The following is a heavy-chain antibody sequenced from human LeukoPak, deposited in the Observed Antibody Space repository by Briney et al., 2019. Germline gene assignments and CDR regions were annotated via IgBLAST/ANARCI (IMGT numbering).Heavy chain of an antibody. CDR2: TYYRSQWYS. CDR1: GDSVSSKNVP. Sequence: SQTLSVTCAISGDSVSSKNVPWIWIRQSPSRGLEWLGRTYYRSQWYSDFAFSVGGRAAINADTSKNQFSLQLHSVTPEDTAVYYCARDLGTSGWYTFDFWSQGSLVTVTS. J-gene: IGHJ4*02. V-gene: IGHV6-1*01. CDR3: ARDLGTSGWYTFDF. D-gene: IGHD6-19*01.